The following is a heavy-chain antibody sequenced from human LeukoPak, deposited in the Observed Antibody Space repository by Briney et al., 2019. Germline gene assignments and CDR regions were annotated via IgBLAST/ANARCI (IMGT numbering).Heavy chain of an antibody. CDR1: GFTFSSSW. CDR2: IKSDGSGA. D-gene: IGHD3-16*01. V-gene: IGHV3-74*03. Sequence: PGGSLRLSCAASGFTFSSSWMHWVRQAPGKGLVWVSRIKSDGSGATYADSVKGRFTISRDNAKNTLYLQMNSLRAEDTAVYYCANEGGGAFDIWGQGTMVTVSS. J-gene: IGHJ3*02. CDR3: ANEGGGAFDI.